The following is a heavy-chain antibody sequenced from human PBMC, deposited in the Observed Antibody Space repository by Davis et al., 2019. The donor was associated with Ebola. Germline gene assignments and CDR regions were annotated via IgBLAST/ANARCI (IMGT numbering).Heavy chain of an antibody. CDR3: ARGGYCSCGSCHNWFDP. J-gene: IGHJ5*02. CDR1: GFTFTSYG. D-gene: IGHD2-15*01. V-gene: IGHV3-30*03. CDR2: ISYDGSNK. Sequence: GESLKISCAASGFTFTSYGMHWVRQAPGKGLEWVAVISYDGSNKYYADSVNGRFTISRDNSKNTLYLQMNSLTAEDTAVYYCARGGYCSCGSCHNWFDPWGQGTLVTVSS.